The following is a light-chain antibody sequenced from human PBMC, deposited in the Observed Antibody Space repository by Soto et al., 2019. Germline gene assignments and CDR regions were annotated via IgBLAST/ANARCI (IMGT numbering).Light chain of an antibody. V-gene: IGLV2-14*01. J-gene: IGLJ1*01. CDR1: SSDIGAYDY. Sequence: QSALTQPASLSGSPGQSITISCTGTSSDIGAYDYVSWFQQHPGKAPKLMISEVNNRPSGVSNRFSGSKSGNTASLTISGLQAEDEADYYCCSYTTSSTRVFGTGTKVTVL. CDR3: CSYTTSSTRV. CDR2: EVN.